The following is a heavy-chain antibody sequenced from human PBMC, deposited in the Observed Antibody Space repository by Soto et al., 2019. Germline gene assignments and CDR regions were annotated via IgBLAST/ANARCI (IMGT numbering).Heavy chain of an antibody. V-gene: IGHV4-39*01. Sequence: SDTLSLTCTVSGGSISISSYYWGWILQPPGKGLEWIGSIYYSGSTYYNPSLKSRVTISVDTSKNQFSLKLSSVTAADTAVYYCARQVSYSSGWFDYWGQGTLVTVSS. CDR1: GGSISISSYY. CDR3: ARQVSYSSGWFDY. CDR2: IYYSGST. D-gene: IGHD6-19*01. J-gene: IGHJ4*02.